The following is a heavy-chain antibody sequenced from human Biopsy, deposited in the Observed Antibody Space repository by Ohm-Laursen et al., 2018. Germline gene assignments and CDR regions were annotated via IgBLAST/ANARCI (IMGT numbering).Heavy chain of an antibody. Sequence: SDTLSLTCPVSGGSISSYYWSWIRQPPGKGLEWIGYIYYTGSTNYNPSLKSRFTISVDTSMNHLSLRLTSVTAADTAVYYCARHAPSYSGSYWRYFDLWGRGTLVTVSS. CDR2: IYYTGST. V-gene: IGHV4-59*08. J-gene: IGHJ2*01. CDR3: ARHAPSYSGSYWRYFDL. D-gene: IGHD1-26*01. CDR1: GGSISSYY.